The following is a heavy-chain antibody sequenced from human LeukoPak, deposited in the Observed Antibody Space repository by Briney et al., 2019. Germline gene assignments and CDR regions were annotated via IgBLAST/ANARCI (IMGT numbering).Heavy chain of an antibody. CDR2: ISKDGSST. V-gene: IGHV3-74*01. D-gene: IGHD6-19*01. CDR3: AASMAGFNWFDP. Sequence: PGGSLRLSCAASASTFSSNWMHWVRQAPGKGLVWVSRISKDGSSTSYADSVKGRFTISRDNAENTLYLQMSSLTVEDTAVYYCAASMAGFNWFDPWGQGTLVTVSS. CDR1: ASTFSSNW. J-gene: IGHJ5*02.